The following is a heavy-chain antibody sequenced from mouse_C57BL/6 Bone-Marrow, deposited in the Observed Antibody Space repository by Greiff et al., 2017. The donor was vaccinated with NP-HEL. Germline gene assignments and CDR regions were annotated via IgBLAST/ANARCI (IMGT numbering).Heavy chain of an antibody. CDR1: GYTFTTYW. V-gene: IGHV1-50*01. D-gene: IGHD1-1*01. CDR3: ARKAYYGRSYEFAY. Sequence: QVQLQQPGAELVKPGASVKLSCKASGYTFTTYWMQWVKQRPGQGLEWIGEIDPSDSYTNYNQQFKGKATLAVDTSSSTAYMQLSSLTSEDSAFYYCARKAYYGRSYEFAYWGQGTLVTVSA. CDR2: IDPSDSYT. J-gene: IGHJ3*01.